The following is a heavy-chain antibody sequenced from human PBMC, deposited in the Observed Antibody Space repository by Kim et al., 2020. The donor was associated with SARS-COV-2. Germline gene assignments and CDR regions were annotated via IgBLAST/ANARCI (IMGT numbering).Heavy chain of an antibody. Sequence: GGSLRLSCAASGFTFSSYGMHWVRQAPGKGLEWVAVIWYDGSNKYYADSVKGRFTISRDNSKNTLYLQMNSLRAEDTAVYYCAKELQNGWYSSALDYWGQGTLVTVSS. J-gene: IGHJ4*02. CDR2: IWYDGSNK. V-gene: IGHV3-33*06. D-gene: IGHD6-19*01. CDR3: AKELQNGWYSSALDY. CDR1: GFTFSSYG.